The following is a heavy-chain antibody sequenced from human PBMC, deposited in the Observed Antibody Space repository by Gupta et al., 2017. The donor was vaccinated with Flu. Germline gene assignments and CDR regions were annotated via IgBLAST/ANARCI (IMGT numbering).Heavy chain of an antibody. V-gene: IGHV3-23*01. CDR3: AKGDDCAISSCSIYYMDV. CDR2: MGGSGVST. J-gene: IGHJ6*03. Sequence: KGLGWVSGMGGSGVSTYYADYVKGRFTISRDNSKDTLYLEMNSLRADGTAVYYCAKGDDCAISSCSIYYMDVWGKGTTVTVSS. D-gene: IGHD2-2*01.